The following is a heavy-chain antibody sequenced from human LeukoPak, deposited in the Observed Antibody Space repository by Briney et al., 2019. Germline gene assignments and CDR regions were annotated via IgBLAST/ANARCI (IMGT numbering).Heavy chain of an antibody. CDR1: GGTFSSYA. V-gene: IGHV1-69*13. Sequence: GASVKVSCKASGGTFSSYAISWVRQDPGQGLEWMGGIIPIFVTANYAQKFQGRVTITADESTSTAYMELSSLRSEDTAVYYCAREGDYYDSSGYYYFDPWGQGTLVTVSS. CDR2: IIPIFVTA. D-gene: IGHD3-22*01. CDR3: AREGDYYDSSGYYYFDP. J-gene: IGHJ5*02.